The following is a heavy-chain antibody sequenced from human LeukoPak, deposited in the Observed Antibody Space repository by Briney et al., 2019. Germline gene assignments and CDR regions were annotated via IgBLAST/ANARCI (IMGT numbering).Heavy chain of an antibody. CDR1: GFTFSSYS. D-gene: IGHD3-10*01. V-gene: IGHV3-21*01. Sequence: GGSLRLSCAASGFTFSSYSMNWVRQAPGKGLEWVSSISSSSSYIYYADSVKGRFTISRDNAKNSLYLQMNSLRAEDTAVYYCARGPMVRGVIITEHYFDYWGQGTLVTVSS. CDR3: ARGPMVRGVIITEHYFDY. CDR2: ISSSSSYI. J-gene: IGHJ4*02.